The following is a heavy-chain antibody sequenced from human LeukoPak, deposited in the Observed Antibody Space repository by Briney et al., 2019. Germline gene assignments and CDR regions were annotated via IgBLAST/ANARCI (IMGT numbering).Heavy chain of an antibody. J-gene: IGHJ4*02. V-gene: IGHV4-34*01. CDR1: GGSFSGYY. Sequence: SSETLSLTCAVYGGSFSGYYWSWIRQPPVKGLEWIGEINHSGSTNYNPSLKSRVTISVDTSKNQFSLKLSSVTAADTAVYYCASGAAAGTIDYWGQGTLVTVSS. D-gene: IGHD6-13*01. CDR3: ASGAAAGTIDY. CDR2: INHSGST.